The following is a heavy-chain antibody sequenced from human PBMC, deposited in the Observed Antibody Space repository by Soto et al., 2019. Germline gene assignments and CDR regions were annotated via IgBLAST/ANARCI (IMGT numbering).Heavy chain of an antibody. CDR1: GYNFTTDG. Sequence: QVQLVQSGAEVKKPGASVKVSCKASGYNFTTDGISWVRQAPGQGLEWVGWISAYNGNTKSAQNFQGRVTMTTDTSTYPAYMELRSLRACDTAVYYCTREVVPSAYCACWCQGTLFTVS. D-gene: IGHD2-2*01. J-gene: IGHJ4*02. CDR2: ISAYNGNT. CDR3: TREVVPSAYCAC. V-gene: IGHV1-18*04.